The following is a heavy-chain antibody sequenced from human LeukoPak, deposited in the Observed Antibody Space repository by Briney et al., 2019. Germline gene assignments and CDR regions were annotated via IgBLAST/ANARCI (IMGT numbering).Heavy chain of an antibody. CDR1: GGSISSGSYY. V-gene: IGHV4-61*02. CDR2: IYTSGST. D-gene: IGHD2-21*01. CDR3: ARLPFRVNYYMDV. Sequence: SETLSLTCTVSGGSISSGSYYWTWIRQPAGKGLEWIGRIYTSGSTNYNPSLKSRVTISVDTSKNQFSLKLSSVTAADTAVYYCARLPFRVNYYMDVWGKGTTVTVSS. J-gene: IGHJ6*03.